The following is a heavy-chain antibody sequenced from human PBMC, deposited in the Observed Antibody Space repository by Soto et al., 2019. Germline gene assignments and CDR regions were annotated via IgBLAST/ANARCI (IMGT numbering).Heavy chain of an antibody. Sequence: QVQLQESGPGLVKPSETLSLNCTVSGGSISSYYWSWIRQPPGKRLEWIGYIYYSGSTNYNPSLKYRVTISVDISKNQFSLQLSSVTAADTAVYYCARGYLGWFDPWGQGTLVTVSS. CDR1: GGSISSYY. J-gene: IGHJ5*02. CDR3: ARGYLGWFDP. D-gene: IGHD2-15*01. V-gene: IGHV4-59*01. CDR2: IYYSGST.